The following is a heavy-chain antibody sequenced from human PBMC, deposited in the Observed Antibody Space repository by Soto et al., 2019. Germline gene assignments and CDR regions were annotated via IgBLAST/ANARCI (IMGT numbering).Heavy chain of an antibody. D-gene: IGHD2-2*01. Sequence: QITLKESGPTLVNPTQTLTLTCTFSGFSLSTTAEGVGWIRQPPGKALEWLALIYWDDDERYRPSLKSRLTNTKDTSKDQVVLTMTNVDPVDTATYYCAHGSCSSADFYPNAYLDYWGQGILVTVSS. CDR1: GFSLSTTAEG. J-gene: IGHJ4*02. CDR2: IYWDDDE. V-gene: IGHV2-5*02. CDR3: AHGSCSSADFYPNAYLDY.